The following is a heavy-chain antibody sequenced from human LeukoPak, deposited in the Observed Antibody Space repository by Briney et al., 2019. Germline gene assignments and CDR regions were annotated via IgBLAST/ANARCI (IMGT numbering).Heavy chain of an antibody. D-gene: IGHD6-19*01. J-gene: IGHJ4*02. CDR2: ISGSGAST. Sequence: GGSLRLSCAASGLTFSSYAMTWVRQAPGKGLEWVSAISGSGASTYYADSVKGRFTISRDNSKNTLYLQMNNLKAEDTAVYYCAKDSDHGGSGWYWGYYFDCWGQGALVTVPS. V-gene: IGHV3-23*01. CDR1: GLTFSSYA. CDR3: AKDSDHGGSGWYWGYYFDC.